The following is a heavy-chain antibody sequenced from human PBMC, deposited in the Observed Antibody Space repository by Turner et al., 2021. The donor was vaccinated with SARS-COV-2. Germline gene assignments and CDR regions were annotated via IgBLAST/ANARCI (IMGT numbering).Heavy chain of an antibody. V-gene: IGHV3-33*06. Sequence: QVQLVESGGGVVQPGRSPRLSCAASAFTFSSYGMHWVRQAPGKGLEWVAVIWYDGSNKYYADSVKGRFTISRDNSKNTLYLQMNSLRAEDTAVYYCAKEDTALVTRFDYWGQGTLVTVSS. CDR1: AFTFSSYG. CDR2: IWYDGSNK. J-gene: IGHJ4*02. CDR3: AKEDTALVTRFDY. D-gene: IGHD5-18*01.